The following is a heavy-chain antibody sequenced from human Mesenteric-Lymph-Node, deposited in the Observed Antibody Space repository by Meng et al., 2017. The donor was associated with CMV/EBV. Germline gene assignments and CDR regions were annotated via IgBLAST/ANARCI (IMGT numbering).Heavy chain of an antibody. J-gene: IGHJ3*02. Sequence: LSLTCAASAFIFSSHSMNWVRQAPGKGLEWVSSITGSSSYIYYADSVKGRFTISRDNAKNSLYLQMNSLRAEDTAVYYCARDRTSGWFDAFDIWGQGTMVTVSS. CDR1: AFIFSSHS. CDR2: ITGSSSYI. D-gene: IGHD6-19*01. V-gene: IGHV3-21*01. CDR3: ARDRTSGWFDAFDI.